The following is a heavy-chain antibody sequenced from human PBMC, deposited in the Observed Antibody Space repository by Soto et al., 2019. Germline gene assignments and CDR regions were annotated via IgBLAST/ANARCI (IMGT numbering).Heavy chain of an antibody. D-gene: IGHD2-8*01. Sequence: QLQLQESGPGLVKPSETLSLTCTVSGGSIISSSYYWGWIRQPPGKGLEWIGSIYYSGSTYYNPSLKSRVTLSVDTSKNQFSLKLSSVTAADTAVYYCARQDAYCTNGVCRIDYWGQGTLVTVSS. J-gene: IGHJ4*02. CDR3: ARQDAYCTNGVCRIDY. V-gene: IGHV4-39*01. CDR2: IYYSGST. CDR1: GGSIISSSYY.